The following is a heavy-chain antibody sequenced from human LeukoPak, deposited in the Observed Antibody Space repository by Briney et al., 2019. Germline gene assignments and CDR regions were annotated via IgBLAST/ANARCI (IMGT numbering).Heavy chain of an antibody. Sequence: SETLSLTCTVSGGSISSSSYYWGWVRQPPGKGLEWIGSIYYSGSTYYNPSLKSRVTISVDTSKNQFFLILSSVTAADTAVYYCAAGYASSYYFDSWGQGTLVTVSS. V-gene: IGHV4-39*07. D-gene: IGHD2-2*01. CDR2: IYYSGST. CDR1: GGSISSSSYY. CDR3: AAGYASSYYFDS. J-gene: IGHJ4*02.